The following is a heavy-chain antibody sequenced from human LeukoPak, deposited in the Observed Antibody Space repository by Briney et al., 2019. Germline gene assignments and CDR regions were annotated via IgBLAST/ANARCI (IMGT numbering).Heavy chain of an antibody. J-gene: IGHJ3*02. Sequence: PGGSLRLSCAASGFTFSSYAMSWVRQAPGKGLEWVSAISGSGGSTYYADSVKGRFTISRDNSKNTLYLQMNSLRAEDTAVYYCARESVDSSGYSEDEGDAFDIWGQGTMVTVSS. D-gene: IGHD3-22*01. V-gene: IGHV3-23*01. CDR2: ISGSGGST. CDR1: GFTFSSYA. CDR3: ARESVDSSGYSEDEGDAFDI.